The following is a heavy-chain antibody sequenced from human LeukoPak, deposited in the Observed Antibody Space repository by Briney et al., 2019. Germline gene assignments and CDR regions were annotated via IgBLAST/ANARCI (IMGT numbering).Heavy chain of an antibody. CDR2: IKSKTDGGTT. D-gene: IGHD3-3*01. Sequence: GGSLRLSCAAPGFTFSNAWMSWVRQAPGKGLEWVGRIKSKTDGGTTDYAAPVKGRFTISRDDSKNTLYLQMNSLKTEDTAVYYCTRDFWSGYSIDPWGQGTLVTFSS. CDR1: GFTFSNAW. CDR3: TRDFWSGYSIDP. J-gene: IGHJ5*02. V-gene: IGHV3-15*01.